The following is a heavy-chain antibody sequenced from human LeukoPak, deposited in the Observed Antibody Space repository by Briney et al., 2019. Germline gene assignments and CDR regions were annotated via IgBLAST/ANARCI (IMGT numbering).Heavy chain of an antibody. CDR2: ITSNGDTT. CDR3: VKDDSYYYDSSGRGS. J-gene: IGHJ5*02. Sequence: GGSLRLSCSASGFTFSSYIMHWAGQAPGKGLEYVSAITSNGDTTYYADSVKGRVTISRDNSKNTLYLQMSSLRAEDTAVYYCVKDDSYYYDSSGRGSWGQGTLVTVSS. V-gene: IGHV3-64D*09. D-gene: IGHD3-22*01. CDR1: GFTFSSYI.